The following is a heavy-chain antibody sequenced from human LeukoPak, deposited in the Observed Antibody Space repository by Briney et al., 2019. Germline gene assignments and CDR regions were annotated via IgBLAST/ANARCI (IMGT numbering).Heavy chain of an antibody. V-gene: IGHV1-18*01. CDR2: ISAYSGNT. CDR3: ARDAVSTVTAGGIDY. Sequence: GASVKVSCKASGYTFTNFGISWVRQAPGQGLDWMAWISAYSGNTEYAQNMQGRVTMTTDTSTRTAYMELRILISDDTAVYYCARDAVSTVTAGGIDYWGQGTLVTVCS. D-gene: IGHD2-21*02. CDR1: GYTFTNFG. J-gene: IGHJ4*02.